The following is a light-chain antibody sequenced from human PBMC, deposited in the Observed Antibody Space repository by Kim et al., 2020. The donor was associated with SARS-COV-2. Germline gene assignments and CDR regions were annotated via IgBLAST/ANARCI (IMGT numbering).Light chain of an antibody. CDR3: QSRNSGGDVV. V-gene: IGLV3-19*01. J-gene: IGLJ2*01. Sequence: SSELTQDPVVSVALGQTVSITCQGDSLRSYYATWYLQKPRQAPTLLIYGRNNRPSGIPDRFSGSASGNTASLIISGAQAEDEGDFYCQSRNSGGDVVFGGGTKVTVL. CDR1: SLRSYY. CDR2: GRN.